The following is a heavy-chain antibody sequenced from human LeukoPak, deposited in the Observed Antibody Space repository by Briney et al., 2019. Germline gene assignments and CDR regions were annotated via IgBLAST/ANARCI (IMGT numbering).Heavy chain of an antibody. CDR2: IYRGGST. J-gene: IGHJ4*02. V-gene: IGHV3-53*01. CDR1: GFTVSSNY. CDR3: ARHYYDSSGYQGIDY. D-gene: IGHD3-22*01. Sequence: GGSLRLSCAASGFTVSSNYMSWVRQAPGKGLEWVSVIYRGGSTCYADSVKGRFTISRDNSKNTLYLQMNSLRAEDTAVYYCARHYYDSSGYQGIDYWGQGTLVTVSS.